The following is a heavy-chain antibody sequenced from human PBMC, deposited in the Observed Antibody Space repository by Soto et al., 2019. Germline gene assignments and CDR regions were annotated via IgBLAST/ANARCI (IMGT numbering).Heavy chain of an antibody. J-gene: IGHJ3*02. Sequence: SETLSLTCTVFGGSVSSYYWTWIRQPPGKGLEWIGYAHYSGTTNYSPSLRGRVIMSVDTSKNQFSLKLNSVTAADAAVYYCATGSVSSSSDDFDIWEGGTVVT. CDR2: AHYSGTT. CDR3: ATGSVSSSSDDFDI. D-gene: IGHD3-10*01. CDR1: GGSVSSYY. V-gene: IGHV4-59*02.